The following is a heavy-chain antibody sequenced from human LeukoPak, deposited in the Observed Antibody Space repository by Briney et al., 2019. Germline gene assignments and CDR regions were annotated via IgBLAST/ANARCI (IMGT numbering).Heavy chain of an antibody. CDR1: GLTFSNFP. J-gene: IGHJ3*02. V-gene: IGHV3-30*09. CDR2: ISYDGNTK. D-gene: IGHD1-1*01. Sequence: GGSLRLSCAATGLTFSNFPMHWVRQAPGKGLEWVAVISYDGNTKYYADSVKGRFAIARDNSKNTLFLQMDSLRTEDTAVYYCAREAIGTTKTDDAFDIWGQGTRVTVSS. CDR3: AREAIGTTKTDDAFDI.